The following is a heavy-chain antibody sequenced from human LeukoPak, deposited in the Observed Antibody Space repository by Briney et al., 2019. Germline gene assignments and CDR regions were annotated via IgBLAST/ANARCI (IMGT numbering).Heavy chain of an antibody. V-gene: IGHV4-39*01. J-gene: IGHJ4*02. Sequence: SETLSLTCTVSGASVSSSDYYWGWIRQPPGMRLEWIGNLYFSGNPYYNPSLNSRVTISVDTSKNQFSLKMRSVTAADTAVYYCARLGSGYPTPDYWGQGTLVTVSS. CDR2: LYFSGNP. D-gene: IGHD6-19*01. CDR3: ARLGSGYPTPDY. CDR1: GASVSSSDYY.